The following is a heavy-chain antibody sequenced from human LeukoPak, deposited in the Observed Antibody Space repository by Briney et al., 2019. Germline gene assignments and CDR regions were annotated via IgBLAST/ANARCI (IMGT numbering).Heavy chain of an antibody. CDR1: GYTFTSYY. Sequence: ASVKVSCKASGYTFTSYYMHWVRQAPGQGLEWMGIINPSRGSTSYAQKFQGRVTMTRDTSTSTVYMELSSLRSEDTAVYYCAREGGGPYYYDSSGYPLDYWGQGTLVTVSS. CDR2: INPSRGST. D-gene: IGHD3-22*01. V-gene: IGHV1-46*01. CDR3: AREGGGPYYYDSSGYPLDY. J-gene: IGHJ4*02.